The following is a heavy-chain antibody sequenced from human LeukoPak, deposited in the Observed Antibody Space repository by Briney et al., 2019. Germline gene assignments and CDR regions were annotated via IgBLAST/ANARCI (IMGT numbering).Heavy chain of an antibody. D-gene: IGHD2-15*01. CDR3: ASHGAYCSGGSCYSNWFDP. Sequence: PSETLSLTCTVSGGSISSYYWSWIRQPPGKGLEWIGYIYYSGSTNYNPSLKSRVTISVDTSKNQFSLKLSSVTAADTAVYYCASHGAYCSGGSCYSNWFDPWGQGTLVTVSS. J-gene: IGHJ5*02. CDR2: IYYSGST. V-gene: IGHV4-59*12. CDR1: GGSISSYY.